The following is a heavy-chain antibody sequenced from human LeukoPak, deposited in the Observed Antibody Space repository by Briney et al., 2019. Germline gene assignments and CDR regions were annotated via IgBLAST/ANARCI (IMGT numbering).Heavy chain of an antibody. CDR2: ISGSGGST. Sequence: GSLRLSCAASGFTFSSYAMSWVRQAPGKGLEWVSAISGSGGSTYYADSVKGRFTISRDNSKNTLYLQMNSLRAEDTAVYYCAKDRHSGSYYRSGAFDIWGQGTMVTVSS. CDR3: AKDRHSGSYYRSGAFDI. CDR1: GFTFSSYA. V-gene: IGHV3-23*01. J-gene: IGHJ3*02. D-gene: IGHD1-26*01.